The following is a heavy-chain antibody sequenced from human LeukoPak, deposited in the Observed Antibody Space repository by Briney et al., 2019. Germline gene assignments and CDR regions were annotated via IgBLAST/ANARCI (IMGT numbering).Heavy chain of an antibody. Sequence: GASVKVSCKASGYTFTNYYIHWVRQAPGQGLGWMGIINPSGADTTYAQKLQGRVTMTRDTSTSTVYMELSSLRSEDTAIYYCAKGPMVRGVIIYFDYWGQGTLVTVSS. V-gene: IGHV1-46*03. CDR3: AKGPMVRGVIIYFDY. J-gene: IGHJ4*02. CDR2: INPSGADT. CDR1: GYTFTNYY. D-gene: IGHD3-10*01.